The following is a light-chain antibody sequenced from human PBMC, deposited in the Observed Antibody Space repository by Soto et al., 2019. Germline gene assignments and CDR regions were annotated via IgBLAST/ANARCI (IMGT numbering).Light chain of an antibody. V-gene: IGLV2-14*01. Sequence: QSALTQPASVSGTPGQSITISCTGTSRDIGIYNYVSWYQHHPDKAPKLLLYEVSNRPSGVSDRFSGSKSGNTASLTISGLQAEDEADYYCSSYAGGNNLVFGGGTKLTVL. CDR3: SSYAGGNNLV. J-gene: IGLJ2*01. CDR1: SRDIGIYNY. CDR2: EVS.